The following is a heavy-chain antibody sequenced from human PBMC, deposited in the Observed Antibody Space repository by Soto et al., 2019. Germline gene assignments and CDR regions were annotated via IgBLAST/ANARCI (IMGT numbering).Heavy chain of an antibody. D-gene: IGHD6-19*01. CDR1: GFTFSSYG. CDR3: AKVNAGYSSGWYGGDYFDY. CDR2: ISFDGSNT. Sequence: GGSLRLSCAASGFTFSSYGMHWVRQAPGKGLEWVTVISFDGSNTYYADSVKGRFTISRDNSRNTLYLQMNSLRAEDTAVYYCAKVNAGYSSGWYGGDYFDYWGQGTLVTVSS. J-gene: IGHJ4*02. V-gene: IGHV3-30*18.